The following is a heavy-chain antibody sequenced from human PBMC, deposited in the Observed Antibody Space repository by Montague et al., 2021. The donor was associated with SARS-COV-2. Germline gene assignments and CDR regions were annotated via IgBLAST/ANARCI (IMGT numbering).Heavy chain of an antibody. D-gene: IGHD6-19*01. J-gene: IGHJ6*04. Sequence: SLRLSCAASGFTFSGYAMHWVRQAPGKGLEWVAVISYDGNNKYYXDSXHVRFTISRDNSKNTLYLQMNSLRAEDTAVYYCARDPFSYSSGWTYYYYGMDVGDSASTVTISS. CDR1: GFTFSGYA. CDR3: ARDPFSYSSGWTYYYYGMDV. CDR2: ISYDGNNK. V-gene: IGHV3-30*04.